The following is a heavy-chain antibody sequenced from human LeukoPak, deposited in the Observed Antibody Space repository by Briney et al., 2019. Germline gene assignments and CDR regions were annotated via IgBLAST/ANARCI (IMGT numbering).Heavy chain of an antibody. CDR2: TYYRSKWYN. V-gene: IGHV6-1*01. Sequence: SQTLSLTCAISGDSVSSNSAAWNWIRQSPSRGLEWLGRTYYRSKWYNDYAVSVKSRITINPDTSKNQFSLQLNSVTPEDTAVYYCAREACSGGSCYLGRDAFDIWGQGRMDTVSS. CDR1: GDSVSSNSAA. CDR3: AREACSGGSCYLGRDAFDI. D-gene: IGHD2-15*01. J-gene: IGHJ3*02.